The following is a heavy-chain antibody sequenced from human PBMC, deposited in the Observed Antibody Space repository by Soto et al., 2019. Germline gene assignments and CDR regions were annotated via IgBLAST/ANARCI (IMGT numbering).Heavy chain of an antibody. CDR2: ISGSGGST. J-gene: IGHJ6*03. CDR3: AKSPVTIVLMVRVGWDYYYMDV. D-gene: IGHD2-8*01. CDR1: GFTFSSYA. V-gene: IGHV3-23*01. Sequence: GGSLRLSCAASGFTFSSYAMSWVRQAPGKGLEWVSAISGSGGSTYYADSVKGRFTISRDNSKNTRYLQMNSLRAEDTAVYYCAKSPVTIVLMVRVGWDYYYMDVWGKGTTVTVSS.